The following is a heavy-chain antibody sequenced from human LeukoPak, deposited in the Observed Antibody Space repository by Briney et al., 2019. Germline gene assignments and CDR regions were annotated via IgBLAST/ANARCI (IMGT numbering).Heavy chain of an antibody. CDR2: IYHSGST. D-gene: IGHD3-9*01. J-gene: IGHJ4*02. CDR1: GYSISSGYY. V-gene: IGHV4-38-2*01. CDR3: ARLGDILTGYIYFDY. Sequence: PSETLSLTCAVSGYSISSGYYWGRIRQPPGKGLEWIGGIYHSGSTYYNPSLKSRVTISVDTSKNQFSLKLSSVTAADTAVYYCARLGDILTGYIYFDYWGQGTLVTVSS.